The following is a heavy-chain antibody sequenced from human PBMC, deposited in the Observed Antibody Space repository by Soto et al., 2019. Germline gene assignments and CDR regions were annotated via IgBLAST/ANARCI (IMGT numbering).Heavy chain of an antibody. CDR2: ISGSGGST. CDR1: GFTFSSYA. CDR3: AKDQYSSSWSTGYNWFDP. Sequence: GGSLRLSCAASGFTFSSYAMSWVRQAPGKGLEWVSAISGSGGSTYYADSVKGRFTISRDNSKNTLYLQMNSLRAEDTAVYYCAKDQYSSSWSTGYNWFDPWGQGTLVTVSS. J-gene: IGHJ5*02. V-gene: IGHV3-23*01. D-gene: IGHD6-13*01.